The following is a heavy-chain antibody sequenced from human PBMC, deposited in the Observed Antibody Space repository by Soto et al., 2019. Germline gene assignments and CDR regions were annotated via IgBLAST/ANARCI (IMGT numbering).Heavy chain of an antibody. V-gene: IGHV2-5*02. Sequence: KESGPTLVKPTQTLTLTCTFSGFSLSTTAEGVGWIRQPPGKALEWLALIYWDDDERYSPSLKSRLTITKDTSKNQVVLTMTNVDPVDSATYYCAHGSCSSADCYPNPYLDYWGQGILVTVSS. CDR3: AHGSCSSADCYPNPYLDY. CDR1: GFSLSTTAEG. CDR2: IYWDDDE. J-gene: IGHJ4*02. D-gene: IGHD2-2*01.